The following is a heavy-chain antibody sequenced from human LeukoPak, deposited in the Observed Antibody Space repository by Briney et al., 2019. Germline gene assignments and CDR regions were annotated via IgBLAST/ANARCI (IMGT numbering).Heavy chain of an antibody. Sequence: GGSLRLSCSPPGFIFDSYAMHWVRHAPEEGRGWVAITSSDGRNTYQLESVKGRFSISRDDSKNTVDLQMNSLRPEDTAVYYCARDLTPVVRGVIKIHYYYGMDVWGQGTTVTVSS. CDR3: ARDLTPVVRGVIKIHYYYGMDV. J-gene: IGHJ6*02. D-gene: IGHD3-10*01. CDR2: TSSDGRNT. CDR1: GFIFDSYA. V-gene: IGHV3-30*03.